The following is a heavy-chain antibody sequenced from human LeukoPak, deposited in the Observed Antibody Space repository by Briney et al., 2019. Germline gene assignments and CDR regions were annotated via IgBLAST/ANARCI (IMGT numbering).Heavy chain of an antibody. J-gene: IGHJ4*02. V-gene: IGHV4-34*01. Sequence: PSETLSLTCAVYGGSFSGYYWSWIRQPPGKGLEWIGEINHSGSTNYNPSLKSRVTISVDTSKNQFSLKLSSVTAADTAVYYCARDAEGGVDGDYPAHFDYWGQGTLVTVSS. CDR3: ARDAEGGVDGDYPAHFDY. D-gene: IGHD4-17*01. CDR2: INHSGST. CDR1: GGSFSGYY.